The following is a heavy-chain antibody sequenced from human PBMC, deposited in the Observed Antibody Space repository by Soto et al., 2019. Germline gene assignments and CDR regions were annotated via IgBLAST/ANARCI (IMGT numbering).Heavy chain of an antibody. CDR1: GFSFDDYT. CDR3: AKDICKSAWSSLDV. J-gene: IGHJ6*02. D-gene: IGHD6-19*01. Sequence: GGSLRLSCAASGFSFDDYTMHWVRQAPGKGLEWVSLINWDSGTTDYADSVKGRFTISRDNSKNSVYLQLNNLRIEDTALYYCAKDICKSAWSSLDVWGPVTTVPVSS. CDR2: INWDSGTT. V-gene: IGHV3-43*01.